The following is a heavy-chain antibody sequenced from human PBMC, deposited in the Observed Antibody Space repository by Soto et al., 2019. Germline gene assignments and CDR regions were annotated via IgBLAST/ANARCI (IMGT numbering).Heavy chain of an antibody. V-gene: IGHV3-30-3*01. CDR2: ISYDGCNK. CDR1: GFTFSSYA. D-gene: IGHD3-22*01. CDR3: AGGLSSGSGS. Sequence: QVQLVESGGGVVQPGRSLRLSCAASGFTFSSYAMHWVRQAPGKGLEWVAVISYDGCNKYYADSVKGRFTISRDNSKNTLYRQRIRVRAEDSAAYYCAGGLSSGSGSWGQGTLVTVSS. J-gene: IGHJ5*02.